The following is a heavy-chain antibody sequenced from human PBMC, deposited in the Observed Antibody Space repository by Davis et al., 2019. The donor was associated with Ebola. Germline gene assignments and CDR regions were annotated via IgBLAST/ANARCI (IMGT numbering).Heavy chain of an antibody. J-gene: IGHJ4*02. CDR2: IKQDGSEK. CDR1: GYTFSNYW. V-gene: IGHV3-7*01. D-gene: IGHD6-6*01. CDR3: ARIGYSSSSFDY. Sequence: GGSLRLSCAVSGYTFSNYWMSWVRQAPGKGLEWVANIKQDGSEKYYVDSLEGRFTISRDNAKNSLYLQMNSLRAEDTAVYYCARIGYSSSSFDYWGQGTLVTVSS.